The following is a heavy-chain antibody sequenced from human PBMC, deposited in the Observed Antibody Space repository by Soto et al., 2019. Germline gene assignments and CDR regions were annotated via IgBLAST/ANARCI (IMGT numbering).Heavy chain of an antibody. J-gene: IGHJ4*02. Sequence: QITLKESGPTLVKPTQTLTLTCTFSGFSLSTSGEGVGWIRQPPGKALEWLALIYWDDDKRYSPSLKSRLTTNKYTSKNQVVRTMTNMDPVDTATYYCAHRRYSSGWYYFDSWGQGTLVTVSS. D-gene: IGHD6-19*01. CDR1: GFSLSTSGEG. CDR2: IYWDDDK. CDR3: AHRRYSSGWYYFDS. V-gene: IGHV2-5*02.